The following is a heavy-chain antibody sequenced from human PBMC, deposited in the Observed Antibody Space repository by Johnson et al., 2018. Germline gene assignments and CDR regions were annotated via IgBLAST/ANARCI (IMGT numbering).Heavy chain of an antibody. CDR2: IKEDGSEI. CDR1: RFTFSNYW. D-gene: IGHD3-16*01. Sequence: VQLVESGGGLVEPGASLRLSCAASRFTFSNYWMGWVRQAPGKGLEGVANIKEDGSEILYVESVTGRFPISRDNAKVYLQMNNLRAEETAVYYCARSSDYVYVWGTYWNAFDIWGQGTTVTVSS. J-gene: IGHJ3*02. CDR3: ARSSDYVYVWGTYWNAFDI. V-gene: IGHV3-7*01.